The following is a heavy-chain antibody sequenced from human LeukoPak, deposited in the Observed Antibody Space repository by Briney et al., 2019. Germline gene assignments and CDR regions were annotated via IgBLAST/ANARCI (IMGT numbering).Heavy chain of an antibody. Sequence: GASVKVSCKVSGYTLTELSMHWVRQAPGKGLEWMGGFDPEDGETIYAQKFQGRVTMTEDTSTDTAYMELSSLRSEDSTVYFCARAFSASSSTIDYWGQGTLVIVSP. CDR2: FDPEDGET. D-gene: IGHD6-6*01. V-gene: IGHV1-24*01. J-gene: IGHJ4*02. CDR1: GYTLTELS. CDR3: ARAFSASSSTIDY.